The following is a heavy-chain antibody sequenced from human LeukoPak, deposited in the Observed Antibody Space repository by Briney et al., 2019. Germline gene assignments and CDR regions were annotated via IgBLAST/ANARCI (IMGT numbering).Heavy chain of an antibody. CDR1: GFTFSKHG. Sequence: GGSLRLSCGASGFTFSKHGMNWVRQAPGKGLEWLSGVSPPGGGTYYADSVKGRFTISRDDSKNTLSLQMNSLRVEDTAVYYCARDLAWGAFDYWGQGTLVTVSS. J-gene: IGHJ4*02. CDR2: VSPPGGGT. V-gene: IGHV3-23*01. CDR3: ARDLAWGAFDY. D-gene: IGHD7-27*01.